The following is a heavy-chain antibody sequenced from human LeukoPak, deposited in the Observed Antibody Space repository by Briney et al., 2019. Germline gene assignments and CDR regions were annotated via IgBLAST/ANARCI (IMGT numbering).Heavy chain of an antibody. D-gene: IGHD5-18*01. CDR1: GGSISSYY. CDR3: ARGSWIQSSPEIYYFDY. V-gene: IGHV4-59*01. J-gene: IGHJ4*02. Sequence: SETLSLTCTVSGGSISSYYWSWIRQPPGKAVEWIGYIYYSESIKYNPSLKSRVTLSVDTSKHQFSMKLSSVTAADTAVYYCARGSWIQSSPEIYYFDYWGQGTLVTVSS. CDR2: IYYSESI.